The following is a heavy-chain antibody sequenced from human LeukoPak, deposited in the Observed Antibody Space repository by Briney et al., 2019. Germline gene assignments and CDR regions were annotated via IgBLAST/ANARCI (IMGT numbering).Heavy chain of an antibody. Sequence: ASVKVSCKASGYTFTSYGISWVRQAPGQGLEWMGWISAYNGNTNYAQKLQGRVTMTTDTSTSTAYMELRSLRPDDTAVYYCARVTVTTPWFDYWGQGTLVTVSS. CDR3: ARVTVTTPWFDY. CDR2: ISAYNGNT. CDR1: GYTFTSYG. D-gene: IGHD4-17*01. V-gene: IGHV1-18*01. J-gene: IGHJ4*02.